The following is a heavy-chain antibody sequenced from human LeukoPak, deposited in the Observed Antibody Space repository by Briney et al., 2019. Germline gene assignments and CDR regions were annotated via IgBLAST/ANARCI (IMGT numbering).Heavy chain of an antibody. CDR3: ARIGYRSSSFDY. Sequence: GGSLRISCAASGFTFNHYWMSWVRQAPGKGLEWVANIKEDGSTKYYMDSVKGRFTISRDNAKNSLYLQMNSLRAEDTAVYYCARIGYRSSSFDYWGQGTLVTASS. V-gene: IGHV3-7*01. D-gene: IGHD6-6*01. J-gene: IGHJ4*02. CDR1: GFTFNHYW. CDR2: IKEDGSTK.